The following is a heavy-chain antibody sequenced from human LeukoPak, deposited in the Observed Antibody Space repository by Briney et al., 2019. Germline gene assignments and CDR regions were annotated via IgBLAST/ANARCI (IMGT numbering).Heavy chain of an antibody. Sequence: SVKVSCKASGGTFSSYAISWVRQAPGQALDWMGGIIPIFGTANYAQNFQGRVTITADKSMSTAYMELSSLRSEDTAVYYCARRPYYYGSGSDEGALDIWGQGTMVIVSS. CDR3: ARRPYYYGSGSDEGALDI. CDR1: GGTFSSYA. V-gene: IGHV1-69*06. CDR2: IIPIFGTA. D-gene: IGHD3-10*01. J-gene: IGHJ3*02.